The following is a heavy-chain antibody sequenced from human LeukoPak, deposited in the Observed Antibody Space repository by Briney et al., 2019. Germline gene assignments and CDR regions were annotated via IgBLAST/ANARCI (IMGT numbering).Heavy chain of an antibody. CDR2: ISYDGSNK. V-gene: IGHV3-30-3*01. Sequence: GGSLRLSCAASGFTFSSYAMHWVRQAPGKGLEWVAVISYDGSNKYYADSVKGRFTISRDNSKNTLYLQMNSLRAEDTAVHYCAILAVAGRTFDYWGQGTLVTVSS. CDR3: AILAVAGRTFDY. J-gene: IGHJ4*02. CDR1: GFTFSSYA. D-gene: IGHD6-19*01.